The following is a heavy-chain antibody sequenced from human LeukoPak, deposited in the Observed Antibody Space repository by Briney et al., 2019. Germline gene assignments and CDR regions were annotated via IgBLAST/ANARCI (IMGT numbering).Heavy chain of an antibody. D-gene: IGHD4-17*01. J-gene: IGHJ2*01. CDR3: AKVRVVGDYNWFFDL. CDR1: GFTFSSYA. V-gene: IGHV3-23*01. CDR2: IVGSGAST. Sequence: GGSLRLSCAASGFTFSSYAMSWVRQAPGKGLEWVSAIVGSGASTYYADSVKGRFTISRDNSKNTLHLQMNSLRAEATAIYHCAKVRVVGDYNWFFDLWGRGTLVTVSS.